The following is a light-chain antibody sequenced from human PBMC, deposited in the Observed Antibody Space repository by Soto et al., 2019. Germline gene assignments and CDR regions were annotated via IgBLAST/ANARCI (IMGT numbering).Light chain of an antibody. J-gene: IGKJ4*01. V-gene: IGKV3-15*01. CDR2: GAS. CDR3: QQYSNWPLLS. CDR1: QSVNSN. Sequence: EISMTQSPATLSVSPGERATLSCRASQSVNSNLAWYQQKPGQAPRLLIYGASTRAIGIPARCSGSGFGTEFTLTISSLQSEDFVVYYCQQYSNWPLLSFGGGTKVDIK.